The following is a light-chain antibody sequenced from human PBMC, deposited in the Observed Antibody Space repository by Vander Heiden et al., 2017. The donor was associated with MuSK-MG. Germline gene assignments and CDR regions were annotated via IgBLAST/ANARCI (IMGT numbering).Light chain of an antibody. CDR3: QQDNKWPLT. J-gene: IGKJ4*01. CDR1: QSVSSN. Sequence: EVVMTPSPATLSVSPGERATLSGRASQSVSSNLARYQQKPGQAPRLHIYGASTRATGIPARFSGSGSGTEFTLTISSLQSEDFAVYYCQQDNKWPLTFGGGTKVEIK. V-gene: IGKV3-15*01. CDR2: GAS.